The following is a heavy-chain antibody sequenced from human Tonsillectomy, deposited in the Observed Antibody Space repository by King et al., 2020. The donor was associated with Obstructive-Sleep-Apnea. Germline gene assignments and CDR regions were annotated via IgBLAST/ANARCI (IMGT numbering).Heavy chain of an antibody. Sequence: VQLVESGGGLVQPGGSLRLSCAASGFTFSSYAMSWVRQAPGKGLEWVSAISGSGGSTYYADSVKGRFTISRDNSKNTLYLQMNSLRAEDTAVYYCAKVRSHYDILTGYCALDYWGQGTLVTVSS. CDR3: AKVRSHYDILTGYCALDY. D-gene: IGHD3-9*01. CDR2: ISGSGGST. J-gene: IGHJ4*02. CDR1: GFTFSSYA. V-gene: IGHV3-23*04.